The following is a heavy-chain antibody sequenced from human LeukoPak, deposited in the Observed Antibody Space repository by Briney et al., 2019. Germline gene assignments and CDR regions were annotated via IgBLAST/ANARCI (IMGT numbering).Heavy chain of an antibody. CDR3: ARDYDLGAFDI. CDR1: GYIFTSYG. D-gene: IGHD3-3*01. Sequence: ASVKVSCKASGYIFTSYGINWVRQAPGQGLEWMGWISAYSGNTNYAQKLQGRVTMTADTSTSTAYLELRGLRFDDTAVYYCARDYDLGAFDIWGQGTMVTVSS. CDR2: ISAYSGNT. J-gene: IGHJ3*02. V-gene: IGHV1-18*01.